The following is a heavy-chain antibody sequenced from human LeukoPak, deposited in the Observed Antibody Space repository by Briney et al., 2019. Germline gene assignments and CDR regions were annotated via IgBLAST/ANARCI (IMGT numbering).Heavy chain of an antibody. V-gene: IGHV3-74*01. J-gene: IGHJ4*02. Sequence: GGSLGLSCAASGFTFSSYWMHWVRQAPGEGLVWVSRSSTDGSSTSYADSVKGRFTISRDNAKNTLYLEMNSLRMEDTAIYYCATSRVFDYWGQGTLVTVSS. CDR3: ATSRVFDY. CDR2: SSTDGSST. CDR1: GFTFSSYW.